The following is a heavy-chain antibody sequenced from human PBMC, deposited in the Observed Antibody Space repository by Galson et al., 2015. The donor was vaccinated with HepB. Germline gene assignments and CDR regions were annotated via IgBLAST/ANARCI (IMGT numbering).Heavy chain of an antibody. J-gene: IGHJ3*02. CDR3: ARHVGYYGSGTLGAFDI. Sequence: SETLSLTCTVSGGSISSSSYYWGWIRQPPGKGLEWIGSIYYSGSTYYNPSLKSRVTISVDTSKNQFSLKLSSVTAADTAVYYCARHVGYYGSGTLGAFDIWGQGTMVTVSS. CDR1: GGSISSSSYY. D-gene: IGHD3-10*01. CDR2: IYYSGST. V-gene: IGHV4-39*01.